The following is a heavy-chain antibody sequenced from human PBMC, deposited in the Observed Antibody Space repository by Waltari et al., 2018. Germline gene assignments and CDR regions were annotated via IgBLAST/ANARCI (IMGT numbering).Heavy chain of an antibody. V-gene: IGHV4-39*07. J-gene: IGHJ4*02. Sequence: QVPLQESGPGLVTPSETLSLTCSVPGGSLRGRVYYWGWIRQPPGKGREYIGSIYDDGTAFYNPSLKTPVTISVDTSYNQFSLKMKSVTAADTAMYFCVRDRGLRTFFDHWGQGTLVTVSS. CDR1: GGSLRGRVYY. CDR3: VRDRGLRTFFDH. D-gene: IGHD4-17*01. CDR2: IYDDGTA.